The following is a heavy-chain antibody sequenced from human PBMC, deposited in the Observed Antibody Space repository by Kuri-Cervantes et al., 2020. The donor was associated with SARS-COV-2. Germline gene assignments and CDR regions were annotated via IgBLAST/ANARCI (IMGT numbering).Heavy chain of an antibody. CDR1: GGTFSSYA. J-gene: IGHJ6*03. D-gene: IGHD1-1*01. CDR2: VNPNSGNT. V-gene: IGHV1-8*02. CDR3: ARGLERLSEYYYYMDV. Sequence: ASVKVSCKASGGTFSSYAISWVRQAPGQGLEWMGWVNPNSGNTAYAQKFQGRVTITRDTSISTAYMELSSLRFEDTGVFYCARGLERLSEYYYYMDVWGTGTTVTVSS.